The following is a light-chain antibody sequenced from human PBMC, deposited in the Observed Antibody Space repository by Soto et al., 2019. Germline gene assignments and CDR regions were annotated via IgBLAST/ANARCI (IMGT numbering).Light chain of an antibody. J-gene: IGKJ4*01. V-gene: IGKV3-11*01. CDR2: GTS. CDR1: QSVSSY. Sequence: EIVLTQSPATLSLSPGEIATLCFRASQSVSSYLAWYQQTPGQAPRLLIYGTSNRATGIPARFSGSGSGTDFTLTISSLEPEDFAVYYCQQHSSWPLTFGGGTKVDIK. CDR3: QQHSSWPLT.